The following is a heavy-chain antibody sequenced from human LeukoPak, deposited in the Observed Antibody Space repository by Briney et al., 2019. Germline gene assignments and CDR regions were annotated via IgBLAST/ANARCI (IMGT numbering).Heavy chain of an antibody. CDR2: IYYSGST. CDR1: GGSISTHY. D-gene: IGHD2-2*01. Sequence: SETLSLTCTVSGGSISTHYWGWIRQPPGKGLEWIGSIYYSGSTYYNPSLKSRVTMSIDTSKNQFSLEVSSVTAADTAVYYCARAPGYCSTTSCEYYYYMDVWGKGTTVTVSS. J-gene: IGHJ6*03. CDR3: ARAPGYCSTTSCEYYYYMDV. V-gene: IGHV4-39*07.